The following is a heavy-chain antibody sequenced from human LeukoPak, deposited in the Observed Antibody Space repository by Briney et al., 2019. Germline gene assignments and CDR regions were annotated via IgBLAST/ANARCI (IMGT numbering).Heavy chain of an antibody. CDR2: ISSSGDRT. D-gene: IGHD5-24*01. Sequence: GGSLRLSCAASGFTFSSYAMSWVRQAPGKGLEWVSVISSSGDRTYYADSAKGRFTISRDNSKNTLYLQMNSLRAEDTAVYYCAKDPQGMTTIGYWGQGTLVTVSS. CDR1: GFTFSSYA. J-gene: IGHJ4*02. CDR3: AKDPQGMTTIGY. V-gene: IGHV3-23*01.